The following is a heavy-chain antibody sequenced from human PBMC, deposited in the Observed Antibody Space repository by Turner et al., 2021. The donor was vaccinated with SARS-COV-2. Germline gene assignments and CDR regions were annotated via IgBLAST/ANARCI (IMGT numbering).Heavy chain of an antibody. V-gene: IGHV1-18*04. CDR3: ERVAGGAAAWDLDY. Sequence: QVQLVQAGAEVKKPGASVKVSCKASGYTFTSYGISWVRQAPGQGLERMGWISAYNGKTNYAQKLKGRVTMTTDTSTSRAYMELRSLGSDDTAVYYCERVAGGAAAWDLDYWGQGTLVTVSS. CDR2: ISAYNGKT. D-gene: IGHD6-13*01. J-gene: IGHJ4*02. CDR1: GYTFTSYG.